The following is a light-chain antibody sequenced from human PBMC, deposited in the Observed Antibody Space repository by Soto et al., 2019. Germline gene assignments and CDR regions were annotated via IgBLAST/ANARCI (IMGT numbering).Light chain of an antibody. J-gene: IGKJ1*01. CDR3: QQYGSSGT. CDR2: GAS. V-gene: IGKV3-20*01. CDR1: QSVSNNY. Sequence: IVLTQSPGTLSLYPGERATLSCRASQSVSNNYIAWYQQKPGQAPRLLIYGASNRATGIPDRFSGSGSGTDFTLTISRLEPEDFAVYYCQQYGSSGTFGQGTKVDIK.